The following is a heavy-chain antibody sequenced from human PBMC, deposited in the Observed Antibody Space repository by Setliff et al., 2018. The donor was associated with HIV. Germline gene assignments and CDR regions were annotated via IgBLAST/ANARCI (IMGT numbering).Heavy chain of an antibody. CDR3: ASGHVGAFDI. J-gene: IGHJ3*02. V-gene: IGHV3-7*01. CDR1: GFIFSTSW. CDR2: VKPDGSGI. Sequence: GGSLRLSCAASGFIFSTSWMSWVRQAPGKGPEWVANVKPDGSGIYYVDSVKGRFTISRDNAKNSLSLDMNSLRAEDTAVYYCASGHVGAFDIWGQGTMVTVSS.